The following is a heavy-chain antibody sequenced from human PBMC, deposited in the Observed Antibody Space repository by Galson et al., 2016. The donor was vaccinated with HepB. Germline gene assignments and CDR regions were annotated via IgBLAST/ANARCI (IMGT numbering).Heavy chain of an antibody. Sequence: SVKVSCKASGYTFTGQYIHWVRQAPGQGLEWMGWVRPDSGGTNYAQKFQGWVTMTRDTSIRTAYMELSRLTSGDTAIYYCARSRSGYSSAWFLDYWGQGTLVTVPS. J-gene: IGHJ4*02. CDR2: VRPDSGGT. CDR3: ARSRSGYSSAWFLDY. CDR1: GYTFTGQY. V-gene: IGHV1-2*04. D-gene: IGHD6-19*01.